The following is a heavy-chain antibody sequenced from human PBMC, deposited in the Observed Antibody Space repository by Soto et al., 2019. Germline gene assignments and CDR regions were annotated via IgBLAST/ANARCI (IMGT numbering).Heavy chain of an antibody. CDR2: ISSSSSTI. J-gene: IGHJ4*02. V-gene: IGHV3-48*02. Sequence: EVQLVESGGGLVQPGGSLRLSCAASGFTFSSYSMNWVRQAPGKGLEWVSYISSSSSTIYYADSVKGRFNISRDNAKNSLYLQMNSLRDEDTAVYYCAREVIAVAGTSFDYWGQGTLVTVSS. CDR1: GFTFSSYS. D-gene: IGHD6-19*01. CDR3: AREVIAVAGTSFDY.